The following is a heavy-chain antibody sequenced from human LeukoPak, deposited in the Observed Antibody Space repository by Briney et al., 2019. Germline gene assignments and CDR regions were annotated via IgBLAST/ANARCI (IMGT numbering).Heavy chain of an antibody. V-gene: IGHV3-48*03. CDR2: ISSSGSTI. CDR1: GFTFSSYE. Sequence: GGSLRLSCAASGFTFSSYEMNWVRQAPGKGLEWVSYISSSGSTIYYADSVKGRFTISRDNAKNSLYLQMNSLRAEDTAVYYCARGMGIAAAGFNWFDPWGQGTLVTVSS. CDR3: ARGMGIAAAGFNWFDP. J-gene: IGHJ5*02. D-gene: IGHD6-13*01.